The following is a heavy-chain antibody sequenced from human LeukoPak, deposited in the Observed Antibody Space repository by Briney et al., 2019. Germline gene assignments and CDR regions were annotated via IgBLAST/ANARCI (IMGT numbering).Heavy chain of an antibody. Sequence: PGGSLRLSCAASGFTFSSYSMNWVRQAPGKGLEWVSYISSSTSTIYYADSVKGRFTISRDNGKNSLYLQMNSLRAEDTAVYYCARDWGRTGYYADFWGQGTLVTVSS. CDR2: ISSSTSTI. V-gene: IGHV3-48*01. CDR3: ARDWGRTGYYADF. J-gene: IGHJ4*02. D-gene: IGHD3-9*01. CDR1: GFTFSSYS.